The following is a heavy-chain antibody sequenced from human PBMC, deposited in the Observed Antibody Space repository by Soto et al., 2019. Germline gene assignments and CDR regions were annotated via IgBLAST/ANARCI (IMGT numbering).Heavy chain of an antibody. CDR3: ASPLNNAYTSPEYYFDY. V-gene: IGHV1-69*13. CDR1: GGTFSSYA. D-gene: IGHD6-13*01. CDR2: IIPIFGTA. Sequence: SVKVSCKASGGTFSSYAISWVRQAPGQGLEWVGGIIPIFGTANYAQKFQGRVTITADESTSTAYMELSSLRSEDTAVYYCASPLNNAYTSPEYYFDYWGQGTLVTVSS. J-gene: IGHJ4*02.